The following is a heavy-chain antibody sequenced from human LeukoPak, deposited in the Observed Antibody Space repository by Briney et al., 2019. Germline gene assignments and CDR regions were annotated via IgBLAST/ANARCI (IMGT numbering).Heavy chain of an antibody. CDR2: ISSSSSYI. V-gene: IGHV3-21*01. J-gene: IGHJ6*02. CDR1: GFTFSSYI. D-gene: IGHD1-14*01. CDR3: ARYLTTLGLDV. Sequence: GGSLRLSCAASGFTFSSYIRNWVRQAPGKGVEGVSSISSSSSYIYYADSVKGRFTISRDNDKNSLYLQMNIRGAEDAAVYYRARYLTTLGLDVWGQGTTVTVSS.